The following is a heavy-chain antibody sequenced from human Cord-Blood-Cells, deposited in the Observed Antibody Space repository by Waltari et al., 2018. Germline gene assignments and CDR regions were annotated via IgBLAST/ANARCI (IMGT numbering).Heavy chain of an antibody. J-gene: IGHJ3*02. D-gene: IGHD6-13*01. CDR1: GYTFTGYY. CDR3: ARGLGIAAAGTACDI. Sequence: QVQLVQSGAEVKKPGASVKVSCKASGYTFTGYYMHWVRQAPGQGLEWMGWINPNRGGTNYAQKFQGRGTMTRDTSISTAYMELSRLGSDDTAVYYCARGLGIAAAGTACDIWGQGTMVTVSS. CDR2: INPNRGGT. V-gene: IGHV1-2*02.